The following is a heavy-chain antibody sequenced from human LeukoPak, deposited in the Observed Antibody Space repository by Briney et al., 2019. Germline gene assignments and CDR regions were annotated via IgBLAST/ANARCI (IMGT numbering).Heavy chain of an antibody. CDR3: ARGSPLCHF. D-gene: IGHD2-21*01. CDR1: GFTFKTNW. J-gene: IGHJ4*02. V-gene: IGHV3-74*01. CDR2: INSDGSDT. Sequence: GGSLRLSCAASGFTFKTNWMHWVRQAPGKGLVWVSHINSDGSDTAYADSVKGRFTVSRDNARNTLFLQMNSLRAEATAVYYCARGSPLCHFWGQGTLVTVSS.